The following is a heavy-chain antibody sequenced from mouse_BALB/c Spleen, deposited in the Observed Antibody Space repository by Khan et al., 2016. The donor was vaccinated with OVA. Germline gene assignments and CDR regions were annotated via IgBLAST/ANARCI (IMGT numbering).Heavy chain of an antibody. J-gene: IGHJ3*01. Sequence: EVELVESGGGLVKPGGPLKLSCAASGFTFSNYALSWVRQTPEKRLEWVATISSGGDYTYYPDSVKGRFTISRANAKNIFYLQMSSLMSEDTALYYCARHNYGPFAYWGQGTLVTVSA. V-gene: IGHV5-9-3*01. D-gene: IGHD1-1*01. CDR3: ARHNYGPFAY. CDR1: GFTFSNYA. CDR2: ISSGGDYT.